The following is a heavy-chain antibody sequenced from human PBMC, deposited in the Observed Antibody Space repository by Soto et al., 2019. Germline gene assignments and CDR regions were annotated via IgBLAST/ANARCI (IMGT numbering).Heavy chain of an antibody. J-gene: IGHJ6*02. Sequence: PGESLKISCAASGFTFSSYAMHWVRQAPGKGLEWVAVISYDGSNKYYADSVKGRFTISRDNSKNTLYLQMNSLRAEDTAVYYCARDQGWFGELLYYYYYGMDVWGQGTTVTVSS. V-gene: IGHV3-30-3*01. D-gene: IGHD3-10*01. CDR3: ARDQGWFGELLYYYYYGMDV. CDR1: GFTFSSYA. CDR2: ISYDGSNK.